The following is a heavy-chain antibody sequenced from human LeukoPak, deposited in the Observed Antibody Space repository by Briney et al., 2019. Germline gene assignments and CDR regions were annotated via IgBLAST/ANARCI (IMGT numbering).Heavy chain of an antibody. J-gene: IGHJ5*02. D-gene: IGHD3-9*01. Sequence: GGSLRLSCAASGFIFSNYAMYWVRQAPGKGLEWVSAISGRSDNTYYADSVKGRFTLSRDSSKNTLYLQMNSLRADDTAVYYCAKWEDYDVLTGYYVSDLWGQGTLVTVSS. CDR3: AKWEDYDVLTGYYVSDL. V-gene: IGHV3-23*01. CDR1: GFIFSNYA. CDR2: ISGRSDNT.